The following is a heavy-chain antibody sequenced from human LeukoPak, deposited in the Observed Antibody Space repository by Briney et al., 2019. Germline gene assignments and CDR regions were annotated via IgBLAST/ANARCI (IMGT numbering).Heavy chain of an antibody. V-gene: IGHV3-66*01. CDR2: VYSGGST. D-gene: IGHD2-8*01. Sequence: PGGSLRLSCAASGFIVSSNCMSWVRQAPGKGLEWVSVVYSGGSTYYADSVKGRFTISRDNSKNTVYLQMNSLRAEDTAVYYCARSMGPLNDFDYWGQGTLVTVSS. CDR1: GFIVSSNC. J-gene: IGHJ4*02. CDR3: ARSMGPLNDFDY.